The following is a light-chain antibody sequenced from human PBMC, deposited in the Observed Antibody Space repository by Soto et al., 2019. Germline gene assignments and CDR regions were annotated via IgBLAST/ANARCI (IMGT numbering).Light chain of an antibody. CDR2: KAS. CDR3: QQSYSTPIT. J-gene: IGKJ5*01. V-gene: IGKV1-5*03. CDR1: QSISSW. Sequence: DIQMTQSPSTLSASVGYRVTITCRASQSISSWLAWYQQKPGKAPNLLIYKASSLESGVPSRFSGSGSGTDFTLTISSLQPEDFATYYCQQSYSTPITFGQGTRLEIK.